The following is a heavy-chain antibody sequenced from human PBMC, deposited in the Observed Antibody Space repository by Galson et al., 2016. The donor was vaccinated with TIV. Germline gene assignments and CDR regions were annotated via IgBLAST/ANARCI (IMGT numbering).Heavy chain of an antibody. CDR2: INTDGTTT. D-gene: IGHD3-22*01. Sequence: SLRLSCAASGFTFSSYWMHWVRQAPGKGLVWVSRINTDGTTTNYADSVKGRFTISRDNAMNTLYLQISGLSAEDTAIYYCSRPSHYYDISSFYPLDFWGQGTLVTVSS. CDR3: SRPSHYYDISSFYPLDF. V-gene: IGHV3-74*01. CDR1: GFTFSSYW. J-gene: IGHJ4*02.